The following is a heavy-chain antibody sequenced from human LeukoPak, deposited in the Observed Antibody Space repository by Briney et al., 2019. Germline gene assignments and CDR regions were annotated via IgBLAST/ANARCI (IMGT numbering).Heavy chain of an antibody. CDR1: GYTFTGYY. Sequence: ASVKVSCKASGYTFTGYYMHWVRQAPGQGLEWVGWINPNSGGTNYAQKFQGWVTMTRDTSISTAYMELSRLRSDDTAVYYCARAYCSGGSCLAGGRNFDYWGQGTLVTVSS. CDR3: ARAYCSGGSCLAGGRNFDY. D-gene: IGHD2-15*01. CDR2: INPNSGGT. J-gene: IGHJ4*02. V-gene: IGHV1-2*04.